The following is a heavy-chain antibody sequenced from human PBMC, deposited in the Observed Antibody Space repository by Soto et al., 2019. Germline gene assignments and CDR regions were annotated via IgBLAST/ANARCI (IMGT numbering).Heavy chain of an antibody. J-gene: IGHJ3*02. CDR2: ISWNSGSI. CDR1: GFTFDDYA. Sequence: GGSLRLSCAASGFTFDDYAMHWVRQAPGKGLEWVSGISWNSGSIGYADSVKGRFTISRDNAKNSLYLQMNSLRAEDTALYYCAKDINGIAVSGGAFDIWGQGTMVTVSS. V-gene: IGHV3-9*01. CDR3: AKDINGIAVSGGAFDI. D-gene: IGHD6-19*01.